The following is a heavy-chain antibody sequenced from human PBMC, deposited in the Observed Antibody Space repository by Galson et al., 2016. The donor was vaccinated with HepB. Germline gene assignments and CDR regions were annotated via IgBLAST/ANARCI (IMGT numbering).Heavy chain of an antibody. CDR2: MNPNSGST. CDR3: ARGVVCYGDRCTYTGMDV. CDR1: GYSFTNYQ. Sequence: SVKVSCKGSGYSFTNYQINWVRQATGQGPEWLGWMNPNSGSTLYAQKFWGRVTMTSDTSISTAYMELSSLTSEDTAIYYCARGVVCYGDRCTYTGMDVWGQGTTVTVSS. D-gene: IGHD2-21*02. V-gene: IGHV1-8*02. J-gene: IGHJ6*02.